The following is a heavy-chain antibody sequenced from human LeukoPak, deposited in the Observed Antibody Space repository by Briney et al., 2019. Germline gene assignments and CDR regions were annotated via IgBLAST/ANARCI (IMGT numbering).Heavy chain of an antibody. CDR2: IKSRTDGGTT. CDR3: TTDEDWNYARKDV. D-gene: IGHD1-7*01. V-gene: IGHV3-15*01. Sequence: PGGSLRLSCAASGFTFPNAWMSWLRQAPGKGLEWVGHIKSRTDGGTTDYAAPVKGRFTISRDDSENTLHLQMNSLKIEDTAVYYCTTDEDWNYARKDVWGQGATVIVSS. J-gene: IGHJ6*02. CDR1: GFTFPNAW.